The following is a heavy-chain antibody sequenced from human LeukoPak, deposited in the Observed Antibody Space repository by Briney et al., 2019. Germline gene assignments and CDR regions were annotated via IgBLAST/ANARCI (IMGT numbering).Heavy chain of an antibody. CDR3: ARLGPYYDSSGYGEYNWFDP. Sequence: SVKVSFKASGGTFSSYAISWVRQAPGQGLEWMGGIIPIFGTANYAQKFQGRVTITADESTSTAYMELSSLRSEDTAVYYCARLGPYYDSSGYGEYNWFDPWGQGTLVTVSS. J-gene: IGHJ5*02. CDR1: GGTFSSYA. V-gene: IGHV1-69*01. CDR2: IIPIFGTA. D-gene: IGHD3-22*01.